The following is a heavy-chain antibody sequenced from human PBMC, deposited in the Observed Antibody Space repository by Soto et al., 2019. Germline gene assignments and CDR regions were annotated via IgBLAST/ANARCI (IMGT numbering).Heavy chain of an antibody. CDR1: GGSISNGDYY. J-gene: IGHJ4*02. CDR2: INYRGST. V-gene: IGHV4-31*03. CDR3: ARDAPDTAPY. D-gene: IGHD2-2*01. Sequence: QVQLQESGPGLVKPSQTLSLTCTVSGGSISNGDYYWNWIRQHPEKGLEWIGYINYRGSTFYNPSLKSRIIISVEKSKNQFSLKLSSVTAADTAVYSCARDAPDTAPYWGQGTLVNVSS.